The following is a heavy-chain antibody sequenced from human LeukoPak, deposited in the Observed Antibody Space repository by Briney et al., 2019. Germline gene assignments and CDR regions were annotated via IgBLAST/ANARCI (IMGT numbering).Heavy chain of an antibody. CDR2: IKEDGSAK. CDR1: GLSISNSW. J-gene: IGHJ4*02. D-gene: IGHD6-13*01. Sequence: GGSLRLSCEASGLSISNSWMAWVRRAPGKGLEWVANIKEDGSAKFYVNSVKGRFTISRDNAKNSLSLQMNSLRVEDTAVYYCATALDAPAGPDWGQGTLVTVSS. V-gene: IGHV3-7*01. CDR3: ATALDAPAGPD.